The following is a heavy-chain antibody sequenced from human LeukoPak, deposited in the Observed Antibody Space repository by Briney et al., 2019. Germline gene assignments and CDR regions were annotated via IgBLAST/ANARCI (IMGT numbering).Heavy chain of an antibody. CDR3: AEMPGMEYGEYYLDY. J-gene: IGHJ4*02. D-gene: IGHD3-10*01. V-gene: IGHV3-23*01. CDR1: GFTFRNFA. CDR2: IGGPGGRE. Sequence: PGGSLRLSCAASGFTFRNFAMSWVRQAPGKGLEWVSAIGGPGGREVFYADSVKGRFIISRDNSKNTLFLRMDSLRVEDTAIYYCAEMPGMEYGEYYLDYWGQGTLVSVSS.